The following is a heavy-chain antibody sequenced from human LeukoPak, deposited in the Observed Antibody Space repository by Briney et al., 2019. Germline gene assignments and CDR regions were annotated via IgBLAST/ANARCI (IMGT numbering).Heavy chain of an antibody. CDR1: GFTFSGYW. J-gene: IGHJ4*02. Sequence: PGGSLRLSCAASGFTFSGYWMSWVRQAPGKGLEWVAVISYDGSNKYYADSVKGRFTISRDNSKNTLYLQMNSLRAEDTAVYYCAKPNGYSYGPIDYWGKGTLVTVSS. D-gene: IGHD5-18*01. V-gene: IGHV3-30*18. CDR2: ISYDGSNK. CDR3: AKPNGYSYGPIDY.